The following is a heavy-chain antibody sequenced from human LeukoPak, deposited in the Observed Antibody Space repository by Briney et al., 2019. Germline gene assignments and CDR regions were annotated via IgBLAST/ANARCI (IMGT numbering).Heavy chain of an antibody. CDR2: ISSSGSTI. Sequence: GGSLRLSCAASGFTFSDYYMSWIRQAPGKGLEWVSYISSSGSTIYYADSVKGRFTISRDNAKNSLYLQMNSLRAEDTAVYYCARDLHYYDSSPIGYWGQGTLVTVSS. D-gene: IGHD3-22*01. CDR1: GFTFSDYY. J-gene: IGHJ4*02. V-gene: IGHV3-11*01. CDR3: ARDLHYYDSSPIGY.